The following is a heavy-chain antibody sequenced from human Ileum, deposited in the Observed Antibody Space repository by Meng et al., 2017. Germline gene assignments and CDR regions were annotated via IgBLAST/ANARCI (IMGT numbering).Heavy chain of an antibody. CDR2: IYISDYNPSSGST. V-gene: IGHV4-61*10. D-gene: IGHD5-24*01. J-gene: IGHJ4*01. CDR3: VRGNYGYKDW. Sequence: SETLSLTCTVSGGSFSSGNYYWSWIRQPAGKGLEWIGRIYISDYNPSSGSTYYNPSLRSRVTISVDMSKNEFSLKLSSVTAADTAVYYCVRGNYGYKDWWGQGKLVTGSS. CDR1: GGSFSSGNYY.